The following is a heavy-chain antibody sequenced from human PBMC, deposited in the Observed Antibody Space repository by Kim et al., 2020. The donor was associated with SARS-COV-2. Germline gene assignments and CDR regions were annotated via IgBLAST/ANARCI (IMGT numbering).Heavy chain of an antibody. Sequence: GGSLRLSCAASGFTFSSYAMSWVRQAPGKGLEWVSAISGSGGSTYYADSVKGRFTISRDNSKNTLYLQMNSLRAEDTAVYYCAKGALWFGELLSGDAFDIWGQGTMVTVSS. CDR3: AKGALWFGELLSGDAFDI. CDR2: ISGSGGST. J-gene: IGHJ3*02. CDR1: GFTFSSYA. D-gene: IGHD3-10*01. V-gene: IGHV3-23*01.